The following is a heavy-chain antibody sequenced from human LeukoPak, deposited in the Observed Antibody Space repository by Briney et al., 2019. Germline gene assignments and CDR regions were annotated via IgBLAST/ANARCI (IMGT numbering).Heavy chain of an antibody. D-gene: IGHD3-10*01. Sequence: PGGSLRLSCAASGFTFSSYWMHWVRHAPGKGLVWVSRLNSDGSITTYADSVKGRFTISRDNAKNTLYLQMNSLRAEDTAVYYCARARDGFYFDFWGQGTLVPVSS. J-gene: IGHJ4*02. V-gene: IGHV3-74*01. CDR3: ARARDGFYFDF. CDR2: LNSDGSIT. CDR1: GFTFSSYW.